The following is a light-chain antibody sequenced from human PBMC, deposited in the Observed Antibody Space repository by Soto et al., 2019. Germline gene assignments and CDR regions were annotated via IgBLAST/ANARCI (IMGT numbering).Light chain of an antibody. CDR2: DAS. CDR1: QSVSSSY. Sequence: EIVLTQSPGTLSLSPGERATLSCRASQSVSSSYLAWYQQKPGQAPRLLIYDASNRATGIPARFSGSGSGTDFTLTIGSLEPEDFAVYYCQHRSNWPRTFGQGTKVEIK. V-gene: IGKV3D-20*02. CDR3: QHRSNWPRT. J-gene: IGKJ2*01.